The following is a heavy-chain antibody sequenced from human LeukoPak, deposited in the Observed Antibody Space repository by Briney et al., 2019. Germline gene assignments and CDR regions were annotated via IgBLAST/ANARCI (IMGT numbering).Heavy chain of an antibody. CDR3: ARARGSGRITMVRRNYYYYYYMDV. Sequence: SETLSLTCAVYGGSFSGYYWSWTRQPPGKGLEWIGEINHSGSTNYNPSLKSRVTISVDTSKNQFSLKLSSVTAADTAVYYCARARGSGRITMVRRNYYYYYYMDVWGKGTTVTISS. CDR2: INHSGST. D-gene: IGHD3-10*01. J-gene: IGHJ6*03. V-gene: IGHV4-34*01. CDR1: GGSFSGYY.